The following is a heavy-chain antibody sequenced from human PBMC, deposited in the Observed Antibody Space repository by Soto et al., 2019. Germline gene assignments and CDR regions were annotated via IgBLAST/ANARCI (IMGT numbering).Heavy chain of an antibody. CDR2: IWYDGSNK. J-gene: IGHJ4*02. CDR1: GFTFSSYG. V-gene: IGHV3-33*08. D-gene: IGHD3-22*01. Sequence: VQLLESGGGLVQPGGSLRLSCAASGFTFSSYGMHWVRQAPGKGLEWVAVIWYDGSNKYYADSVKGRFTISRDNSKNTLYLQMNSLRAEDTAVYYCARPYYYDSSGYYLWYFDYWGQGTLVTVSS. CDR3: ARPYYYDSSGYYLWYFDY.